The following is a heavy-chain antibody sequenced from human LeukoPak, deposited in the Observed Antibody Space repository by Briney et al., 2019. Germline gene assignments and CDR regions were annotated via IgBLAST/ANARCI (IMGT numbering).Heavy chain of an antibody. CDR2: ISSSSSYI. CDR1: GFTFSTYS. V-gene: IGHV3-21*01. D-gene: IGHD3-22*01. J-gene: IGHJ5*02. Sequence: SGGFLRLSCAASGFTFSTYSMNWVRQAPGKGLEWVSSISSSSSYIYYADSVKGRFTISRDNAKSSLYLQMNSLRAEDTAVYYCARGIYYDSSGYLGPDWFDPWGQGTLVTVSS. CDR3: ARGIYYDSSGYLGPDWFDP.